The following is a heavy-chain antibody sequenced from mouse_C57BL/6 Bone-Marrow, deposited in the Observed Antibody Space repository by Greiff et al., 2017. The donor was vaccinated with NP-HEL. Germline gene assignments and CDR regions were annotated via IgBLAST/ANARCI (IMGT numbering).Heavy chain of an antibody. Sequence: EVQLVESGGGLVKPGGSLKLSCAASGFTFSSYTMSWVRQTPEKRLEWVATISGGGGNTYYPDSVKGRFTISSDNAKNTLYLQMSSLRSEDTALYYCARQGYGSSYAYWGQVTLVTVSA. D-gene: IGHD1-1*01. CDR3: ARQGYGSSYAY. V-gene: IGHV5-9*01. J-gene: IGHJ3*01. CDR2: ISGGGGNT. CDR1: GFTFSSYT.